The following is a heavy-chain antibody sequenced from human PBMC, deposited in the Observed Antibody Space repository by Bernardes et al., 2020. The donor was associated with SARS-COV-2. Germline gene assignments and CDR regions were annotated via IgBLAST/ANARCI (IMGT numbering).Heavy chain of an antibody. Sequence: GGSLRLSCAASGFTFDDYAMHWVRQAPGKGLEWVSGISWNSGSIGYADSVKGRFTISRDNAKNSLYLQMNSLRAEDTALYYCAKDNFDWFQRDFQHWVQGTLVTVSS. V-gene: IGHV3-9*01. CDR2: ISWNSGSI. D-gene: IGHD3-9*01. CDR1: GFTFDDYA. CDR3: AKDNFDWFQRDFQH. J-gene: IGHJ1*01.